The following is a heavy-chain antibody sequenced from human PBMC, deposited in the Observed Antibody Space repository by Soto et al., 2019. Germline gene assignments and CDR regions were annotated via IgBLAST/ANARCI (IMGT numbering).Heavy chain of an antibody. CDR1: GFTFSSYT. Sequence: QVQLVESGGGVVQPGRSLRLSCAASGFTFSSYTMHWVRQAPGRGLDWVALISYDGSNIYYADSVKGRFTISRDNSKNPLYLEMNSLRAEDTALFYCARGTTFYYGTGFDPWGQGTRVTVSS. D-gene: IGHD3-22*01. CDR2: ISYDGSNI. J-gene: IGHJ5*02. CDR3: ARGTTFYYGTGFDP. V-gene: IGHV3-30-3*01.